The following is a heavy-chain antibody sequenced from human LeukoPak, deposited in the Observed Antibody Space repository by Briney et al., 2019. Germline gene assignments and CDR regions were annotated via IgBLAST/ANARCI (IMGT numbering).Heavy chain of an antibody. CDR1: GFTFSSYS. V-gene: IGHV3-21*04. CDR3: AKAQRGVVQRITMIVVVARPFDY. CDR2: ISDIGTHI. D-gene: IGHD3-22*01. J-gene: IGHJ4*02. Sequence: NPGGSLRLSCAASGFTFSSYSMNWVRQAPGKGLEWVSSISDIGTHIFYADSVEGRFTISRDNARNSLYLQMNSLRAEDTAVYYCAKAQRGVVQRITMIVVVARPFDYWGQGTLVTVSS.